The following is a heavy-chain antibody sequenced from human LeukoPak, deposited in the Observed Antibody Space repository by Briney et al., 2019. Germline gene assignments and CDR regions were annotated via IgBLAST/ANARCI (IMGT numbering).Heavy chain of an antibody. J-gene: IGHJ4*02. CDR1: GGSFSGYY. V-gene: IGHV4-34*01. CDR3: ASGSGYVDY. CDR2: INHSGST. Sequence: SETLSLTCAVYGGSFSGYYWSWIRQPPGKGLEWIGEINHSGSTNYNPSLKSRVTISVDTSKNQFSPKLSSVTAADTAVYYCASGSGYVDYWGQGTLVTVSS. D-gene: IGHD3-22*01.